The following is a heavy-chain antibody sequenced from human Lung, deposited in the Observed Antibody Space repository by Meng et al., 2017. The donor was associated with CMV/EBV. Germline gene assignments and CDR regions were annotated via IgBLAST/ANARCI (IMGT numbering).Heavy chain of an antibody. CDR2: IYYSGLT. CDR1: GGLIRSSSHY. CDR3: ARVWANGEGWFDP. Sequence: QPQLQMSGPGLVNPSAPSPLTCTFCGGLIRSSSHYWGWIRQPPGKGLEWIGNIYYSGLTSYNPSLKSRVTISVDTSKNQFSLKLSSVTAADTAVFYCARVWANGEGWFDPWGQGTLVTVSS. J-gene: IGHJ5*02. D-gene: IGHD2-8*01. V-gene: IGHV4-39*07.